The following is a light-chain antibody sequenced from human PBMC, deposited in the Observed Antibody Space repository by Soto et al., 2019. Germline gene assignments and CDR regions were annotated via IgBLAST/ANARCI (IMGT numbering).Light chain of an antibody. CDR1: QTIASRY. J-gene: IGKJ5*01. Sequence: EIVLTQSPGTLSLSPGEIATLSCRASQTIASRYLAWYQHQPGQAPRLLIYRTFARAPGIPDRFSGGGSGTDFTRPISRLEREDFAVYYCHQYDTSPPTFGQGTRLDI. CDR3: HQYDTSPPT. CDR2: RTF. V-gene: IGKV3-20*01.